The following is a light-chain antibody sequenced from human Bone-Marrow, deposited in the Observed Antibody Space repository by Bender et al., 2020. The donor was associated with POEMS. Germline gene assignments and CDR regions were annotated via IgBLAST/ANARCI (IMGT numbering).Light chain of an antibody. CDR1: SSDVGSYNY. Sequence: QSALTQPASVSGSPGQSIIISCTGTSSDVGSYNYVSWYQQHPGKAPKLVIFDVSNRPSGVSNRFSGSKSGNTASLTISGLQAEDEAEYYCSSYTGSNSLVFGGGTKLTVL. CDR2: DVS. CDR3: SSYTGSNSLV. V-gene: IGLV2-14*03. J-gene: IGLJ3*02.